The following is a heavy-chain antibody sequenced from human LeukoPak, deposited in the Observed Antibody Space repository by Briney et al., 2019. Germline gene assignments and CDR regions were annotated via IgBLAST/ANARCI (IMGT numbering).Heavy chain of an antibody. CDR1: GFTFSSYG. CDR2: IWYDGSNK. CDR3: AREHDFWNGYYTDY. Sequence: GGSLRLSCAASGFTFSSYGMHWVRQAPGKGLEWVAVIWYDGSNKYYADSVKGRFTISRDNSKNTLYLQMNSLRAEDTAVYYCAREHDFWNGYYTDYWGQGTLVTVSS. J-gene: IGHJ4*02. D-gene: IGHD3-3*01. V-gene: IGHV3-33*01.